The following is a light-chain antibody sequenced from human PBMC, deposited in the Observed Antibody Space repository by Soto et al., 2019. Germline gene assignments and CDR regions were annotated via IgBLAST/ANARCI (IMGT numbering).Light chain of an antibody. J-gene: IGLJ1*01. CDR1: SSNIGGNS. CDR3: GSWDSSLSAYV. V-gene: IGLV1-51*01. CDR2: DDN. Sequence: QSVLTQPPSVSAAPGQKFTISRSGSSSNIGGNSVSWYQQLPGTAPKLLIYDDNKRPSGIPDRFSGSKSGTSATLGITGFQTGDEADYYCGSWDSSLSAYVFGTGTKVTVL.